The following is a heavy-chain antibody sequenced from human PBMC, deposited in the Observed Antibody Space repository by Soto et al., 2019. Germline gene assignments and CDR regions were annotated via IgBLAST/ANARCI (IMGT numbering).Heavy chain of an antibody. Sequence: QVQLVQAGAEVKTPGSSVKVSCNASGGTFSSYAISWVRQAPGQGLEWMGGSIPIFGTANYAQKFQGRVTITADECTSTAYIEVRSLRSEDRAVYYCASSHTIFGVVYPNNWLDPWGQGTLVTVSS. CDR1: GGTFSSYA. CDR3: ASSHTIFGVVYPNNWLDP. J-gene: IGHJ5*02. V-gene: IGHV1-69*01. D-gene: IGHD3-3*01. CDR2: SIPIFGTA.